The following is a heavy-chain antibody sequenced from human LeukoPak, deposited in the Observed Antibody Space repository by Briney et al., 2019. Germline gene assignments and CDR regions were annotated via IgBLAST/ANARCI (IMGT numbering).Heavy chain of an antibody. CDR3: ARGWASSRRKAFDI. J-gene: IGHJ3*02. V-gene: IGHV3-7*03. CDR2: INQDGSEK. Sequence: GGSLRLSCAASGFTFSSYWMNWLRQAPGKGLEWVANINQDGSEKFYVDSVKGRFAISRDNAKNSLYLQLNSLRAEDTAVYYCARGWASSRRKAFDIWGQGTMVTVSS. D-gene: IGHD3-16*01. CDR1: GFTFSSYW.